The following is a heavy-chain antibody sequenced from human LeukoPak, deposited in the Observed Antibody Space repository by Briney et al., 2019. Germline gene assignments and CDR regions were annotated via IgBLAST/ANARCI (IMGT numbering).Heavy chain of an antibody. D-gene: IGHD3-22*01. CDR1: GFTFSSYW. V-gene: IGHV3-7*01. J-gene: IGHJ4*02. CDR2: IKQDGSEK. CDR3: AREFVGYDSSGYYFEY. Sequence: TGGSLRLSCAASGFTFSSYWMSWVRQAPGKGLEWVANIKQDGSEKYYVDSVKGRFTISRDNAKNSLYLQMNSLRAEDTAVYYCAREFVGYDSSGYYFEYWGQGTLVTVSS.